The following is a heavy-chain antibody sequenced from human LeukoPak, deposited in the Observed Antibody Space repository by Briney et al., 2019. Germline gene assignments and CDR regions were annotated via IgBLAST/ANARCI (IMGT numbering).Heavy chain of an antibody. V-gene: IGHV5-51*01. CDR1: GYSFTSYW. CDR2: IYPADSDT. Sequence: GESLKISCKGSGYSFTSYWNGWVRQMPGKGLEWMGIIYPADSDTRYSPSFQGQVTISADKSISTAYLQWSSLKASDTAMYYCARLTTTAPYYFDSWGQGNLVTVSS. J-gene: IGHJ4*02. D-gene: IGHD1-1*01. CDR3: ARLTTTAPYYFDS.